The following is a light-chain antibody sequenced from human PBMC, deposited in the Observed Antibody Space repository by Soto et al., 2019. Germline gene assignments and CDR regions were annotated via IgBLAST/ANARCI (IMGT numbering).Light chain of an antibody. CDR3: QQSYDAQFT. Sequence: DIQLTQSPSSLSASVGDEVTITCRASRGISHYLTWYQQKPGRAPTLLIYGVSTLQSGVPSRFSGGGSGTDFTLTISNLQLEDFATYYCQQSYDAQFTFGGGTRVEIK. CDR2: GVS. J-gene: IGKJ4*01. CDR1: RGISHY. V-gene: IGKV1-39*01.